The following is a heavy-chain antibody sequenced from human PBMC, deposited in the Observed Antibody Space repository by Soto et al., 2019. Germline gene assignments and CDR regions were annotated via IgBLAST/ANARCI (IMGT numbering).Heavy chain of an antibody. CDR3: ARALSMAQYYYYMDV. J-gene: IGHJ6*03. V-gene: IGHV1-18*01. CDR2: ISPYNGDT. CDR1: GYTFTTYA. Sequence: VSVKVPCKASGYTFTTYALGGVRQAPGQGLEWMGWISPYNGDTHYAERFQGRLTMTTDTSATSAYMELRTLSSDDRAVYFCARALSMAQYYYYMDVWGKGTTVTVS.